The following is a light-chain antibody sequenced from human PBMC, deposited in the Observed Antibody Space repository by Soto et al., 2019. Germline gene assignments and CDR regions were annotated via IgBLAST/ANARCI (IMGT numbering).Light chain of an antibody. J-gene: IGLJ1*01. CDR3: SSFTSSTTYV. Sequence: QSALTQPTSVSGSPGQSVAVSCTGTSSDVGSYNRVSWYQQPPGTAPKLMIYEVSNRPSGVPDRFSGSKSGNTASLTISGLQAEDEADYYCSSFTSSTTYVFGTGTKSPS. CDR2: EVS. V-gene: IGLV2-18*02. CDR1: SSDVGSYNR.